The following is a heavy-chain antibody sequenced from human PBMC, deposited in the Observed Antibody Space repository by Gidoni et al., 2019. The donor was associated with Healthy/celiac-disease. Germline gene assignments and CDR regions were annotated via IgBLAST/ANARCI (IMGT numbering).Heavy chain of an antibody. J-gene: IGHJ3*02. CDR3: ARIIVAYARWAFDI. CDR1: GFSLSNARMG. D-gene: IGHD5-12*01. CDR2: IFSNDEK. V-gene: IGHV2-26*01. Sequence: QATLKESGPVLVKPTETLTLTCTASGFSLSNARMGVSWIRQPPGKALEWLAHIFSNDEKSYSTSLKSRLTISKDTSKSQVVLTMTNMDPVDTATYYCARIIVAYARWAFDIWGQGTMVTVSS.